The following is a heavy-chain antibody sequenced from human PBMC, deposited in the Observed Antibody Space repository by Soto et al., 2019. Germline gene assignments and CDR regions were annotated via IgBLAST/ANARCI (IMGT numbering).Heavy chain of an antibody. CDR1: GFAISHYW. J-gene: IGHJ6*04. CDR2: IKEDGRER. Sequence: QVVESGGGLVQPGGSLRLSCAASGFAISHYWMFRVRQAPGMGLEWVANIKEDGRERNYVDSVKGRFTISRDNAKNSLYLEMNSLRSEDTAVYYCARDRGGRSGKDVWGKGTTVTVSS. D-gene: IGHD3-16*01. V-gene: IGHV3-7*01. CDR3: ARDRGGRSGKDV.